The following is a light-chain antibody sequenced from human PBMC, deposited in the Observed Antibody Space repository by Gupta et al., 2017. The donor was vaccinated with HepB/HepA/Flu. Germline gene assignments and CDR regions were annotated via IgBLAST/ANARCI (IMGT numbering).Light chain of an antibody. CDR3: SSYTSVTKLEV. CDR2: DVN. V-gene: IGLV2-14*03. J-gene: IGLJ1*01. CDR1: KSDIGGYKY. Sequence: PGQSITIACTGTKSDIGGYKYVSWYQQHPGKAPKLIIFDVNNRPSGVSNRFSGSKSANTASLTISGLQAEDEADYYCSSYTSVTKLEVFRTGTKVTVL.